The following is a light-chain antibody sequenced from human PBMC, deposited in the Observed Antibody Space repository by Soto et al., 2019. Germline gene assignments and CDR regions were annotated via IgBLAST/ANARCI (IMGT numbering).Light chain of an antibody. CDR3: QQYENYWT. V-gene: IGKV1-5*01. CDR2: DAC. Sequence: DIQMAQSPSTLSATGGDRVASTCRASQSISSWVAWYQHKPGKAPKLLIYDACNLDSGVPSRFSGSGSGTEFSLTISNLQPDDCATYYCQQYENYWTFGQGTKVDIK. CDR1: QSISSW. J-gene: IGKJ1*01.